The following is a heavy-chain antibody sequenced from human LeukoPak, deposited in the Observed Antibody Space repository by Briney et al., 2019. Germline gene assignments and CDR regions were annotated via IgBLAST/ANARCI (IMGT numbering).Heavy chain of an antibody. CDR2: VKYDGISE. V-gene: IGHV3-30*02. CDR3: ARDNRHFVVVSGMTDHYMGV. J-gene: IGHJ6*03. D-gene: IGHD2-21*01. CDR1: GFTFSSFG. Sequence: GESLRLSCVASGFTFSSFGMHWVRQAPGKGLDWVAFVKYDGISEFYTDSVKGRFRISRDDSQSTVYLQMNSLKPEDTAVYYCARDNRHFVVVSGMTDHYMGVWGKGATVTISS.